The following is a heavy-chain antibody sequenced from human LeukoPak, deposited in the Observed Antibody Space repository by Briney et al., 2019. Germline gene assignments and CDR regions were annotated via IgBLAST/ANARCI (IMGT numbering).Heavy chain of an antibody. J-gene: IGHJ4*02. D-gene: IGHD6-13*01. CDR3: ARGSSSSGLDC. Sequence: PGGSLRLSCAASGFTFSSYWMSWVRQAPGKGLEWVVNIKQDGSERYYVDSVKGRFTISRDNAKNSLYLQMNSLRAEDTAVYYCARGSSSSGLDCWGQGTLVTVSS. CDR1: GFTFSSYW. CDR2: IKQDGSER. V-gene: IGHV3-7*01.